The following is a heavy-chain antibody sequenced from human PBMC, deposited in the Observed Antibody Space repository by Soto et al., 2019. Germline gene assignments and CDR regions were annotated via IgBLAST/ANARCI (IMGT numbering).Heavy chain of an antibody. V-gene: IGHV4-59*01. CDR1: GGSISSYY. D-gene: IGHD3-10*01. J-gene: IGHJ5*02. Sequence: SETLSLTCTVSGGSISSYYWSWIRQPPGKGLEWIGYIYYSGSTNYNPSLKSRVTISVDTSKNQFSLKLSSVTAADTAVYYCAGEYGSGFDPHENWFDPWGQGTLVTVSS. CDR3: AGEYGSGFDPHENWFDP. CDR2: IYYSGST.